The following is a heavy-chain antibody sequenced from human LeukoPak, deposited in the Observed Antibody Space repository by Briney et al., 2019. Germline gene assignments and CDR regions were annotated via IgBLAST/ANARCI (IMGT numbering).Heavy chain of an antibody. Sequence: SETLSLTCAISGGSISGTPYYWGWIRQPPGKGLEWIGSIYYSGSTYYNPSLKSRVTISVDTSKNQFSLKLSSVTAADTAVYYCASVDFWSGYYTNWGQGTLVTVSS. J-gene: IGHJ4*02. D-gene: IGHD3-3*01. CDR2: IYYSGST. CDR3: ASVDFWSGYYTN. CDR1: GGSISGTPYY. V-gene: IGHV4-39*07.